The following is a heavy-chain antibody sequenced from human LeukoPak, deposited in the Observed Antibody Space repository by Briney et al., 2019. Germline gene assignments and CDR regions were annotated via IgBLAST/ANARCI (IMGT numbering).Heavy chain of an antibody. V-gene: IGHV1-8*03. CDR1: GYTFTSYD. J-gene: IGHJ5*02. D-gene: IGHD3-3*01. CDR2: MNPNSGNT. Sequence: GASVKVSCKASGYTFTSYDINWVRQATGQGLEWMGWMNPNSGNTGYAQKFQGRVTITRNTSISTAYMELSSLRSEDTAVYYCARARPPITIFGVSPRFDPWGQGTLVTVSS. CDR3: ARARPPITIFGVSPRFDP.